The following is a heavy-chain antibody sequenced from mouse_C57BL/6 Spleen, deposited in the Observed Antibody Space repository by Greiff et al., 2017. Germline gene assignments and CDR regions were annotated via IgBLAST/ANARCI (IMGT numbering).Heavy chain of an antibody. V-gene: IGHV5-6*01. J-gene: IGHJ1*03. CDR2: ISSGGSYT. CDR1: GFTFSSYG. Sequence: EVQLQQSGGDLVKPGGSLKLSCAASGFTFSSYGMSWVRQTPDKRLEWVATISSGGSYTYYPDSVKGRFTISRDNAKNTLYLQMSSLKSEDTAMYYCARNYGSSYDWYFDVWGTGTTVTVSS. D-gene: IGHD1-1*01. CDR3: ARNYGSSYDWYFDV.